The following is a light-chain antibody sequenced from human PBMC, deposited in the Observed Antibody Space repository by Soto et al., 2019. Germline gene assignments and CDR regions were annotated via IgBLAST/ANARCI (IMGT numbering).Light chain of an antibody. Sequence: DIQMTQSPSTLSASVGDRVTITCRASENINTWLAWYQQKPGKAPKLLIYKASSLQSGVPSRFSGSGSGTEFTLTISSLQPHDFATYHCQPYNQWYTFGHGTKVEI. CDR2: KAS. CDR3: QPYNQWYT. CDR1: ENINTW. J-gene: IGKJ2*01. V-gene: IGKV1-5*03.